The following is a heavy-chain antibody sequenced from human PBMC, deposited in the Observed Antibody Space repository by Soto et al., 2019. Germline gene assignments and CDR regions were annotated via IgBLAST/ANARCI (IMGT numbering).Heavy chain of an antibody. CDR2: ISDDGVSK. V-gene: IGHV3-30*03. J-gene: IGHJ4*02. CDR1: GFTFSNYG. CDR3: ARAYYFGSGTSYTLYY. Sequence: PGWSLRLSCAAPGFTFSNYGMHLVRQAPGKGLEWVAVISDDGVSKYYADSVQGRFTISRDNSESAVFLQMNSLRPDDTALYFCARAYYFGSGTSYTLYYWGQGTQVTVSS. D-gene: IGHD3-10*01.